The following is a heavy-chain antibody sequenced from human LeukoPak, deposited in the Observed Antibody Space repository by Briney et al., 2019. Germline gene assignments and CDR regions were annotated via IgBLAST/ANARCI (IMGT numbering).Heavy chain of an antibody. D-gene: IGHD1-26*01. CDR1: GFTFSTYA. CDR2: ISGSGGST. Sequence: PGGSLRLSCAPSGFTFSTYAMSWVRQAPGKGLEWVSAISGSGGSTFYADSVKGRFTISRDNSKNTLYLQMNSLRADDTAVYYCAKGISSGSYFSSSDFWGQGTLVTVSS. J-gene: IGHJ4*02. CDR3: AKGISSGSYFSSSDF. V-gene: IGHV3-23*01.